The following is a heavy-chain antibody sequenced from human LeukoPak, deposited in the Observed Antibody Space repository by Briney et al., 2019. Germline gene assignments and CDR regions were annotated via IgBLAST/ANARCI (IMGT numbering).Heavy chain of an antibody. Sequence: TSETLSLTCAVYGGSFSGYYWSWIRQPPGKGLEWIGEINHSGSTNYNPSLKSRVTISVDTSKNQFSLKLSSVTAADTAVYYCARGTYYYDSSGYYYVLPGNNWFDPWGQGTLVTVSS. CDR3: ARGTYYYDSSGYYYVLPGNNWFDP. CDR2: INHSGST. V-gene: IGHV4-34*01. D-gene: IGHD3-22*01. J-gene: IGHJ5*02. CDR1: GGSFSGYY.